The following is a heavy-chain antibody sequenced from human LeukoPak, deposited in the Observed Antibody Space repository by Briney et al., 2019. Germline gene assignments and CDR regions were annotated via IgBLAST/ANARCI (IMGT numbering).Heavy chain of an antibody. CDR1: GYTFTSYY. CDR3: ARAGRSDYYDSSGYPSFYFDY. D-gene: IGHD3-22*01. Sequence: ASVKVSCKASGYTFTSYYMHWVRQAPGQGLEWMGIINPSGGSTSYAQKFQGRVTMTRDTSTSTVYMELSSLRSGDTAVYYCARAGRSDYYDSSGYPSFYFDYWGQGTLVTVSS. V-gene: IGHV1-46*01. CDR2: INPSGGST. J-gene: IGHJ4*02.